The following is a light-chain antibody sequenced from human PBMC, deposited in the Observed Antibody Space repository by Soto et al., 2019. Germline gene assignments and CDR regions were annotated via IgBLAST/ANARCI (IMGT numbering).Light chain of an antibody. CDR3: QQLNSYPLP. Sequence: DIQMTQSPSSLSASVGDRVTITCQASQDIYIYLAWYQQKPGKAPKLLIYAASTLQSGVPSRFSGSGSGTEFTLTISSLQSEDFATYYCQQLNSYPLPFGQGTRLEIK. J-gene: IGKJ5*01. V-gene: IGKV1-9*01. CDR2: AAS. CDR1: QDIYIY.